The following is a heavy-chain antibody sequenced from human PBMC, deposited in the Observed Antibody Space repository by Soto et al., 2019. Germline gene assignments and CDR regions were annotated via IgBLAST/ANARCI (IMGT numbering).Heavy chain of an antibody. CDR1: GGSISSGGYY. D-gene: IGHD1-7*01. J-gene: IGHJ5*02. CDR2: IYYSGST. Sequence: SETLSLTCTVSGGSISSGGYYWGWIRQHPGKGLEWIGYIYYSGSTYYNPSLKSRVTISVDTSKNQFSLKLSSVTAADTAVYYCARDRGGYNWNYNWFDPWGQGTLVTVSS. V-gene: IGHV4-31*03. CDR3: ARDRGGYNWNYNWFDP.